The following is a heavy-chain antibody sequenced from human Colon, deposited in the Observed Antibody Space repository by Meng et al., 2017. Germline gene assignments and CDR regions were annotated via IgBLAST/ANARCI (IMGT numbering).Heavy chain of an antibody. CDR1: GFTFSSYW. CDR2: IKQDGSEK. J-gene: IGHJ6*02. CDR3: ARDSGWYPYYYYYGMAV. V-gene: IGHV3-7*01. D-gene: IGHD6-19*01. Sequence: GGSLRLSCAASGFTFSSYWMSWVRQAPGKGLEWVANIKQDGSEKYYVDSVKGRFTISRDNAKNSLYLQMNSLRAEDTAVYYCARDSGWYPYYYYYGMAVWGQGNTVNVSS.